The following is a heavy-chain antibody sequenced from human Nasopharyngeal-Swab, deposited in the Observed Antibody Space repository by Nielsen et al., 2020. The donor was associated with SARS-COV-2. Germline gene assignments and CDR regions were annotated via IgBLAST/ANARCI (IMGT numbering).Heavy chain of an antibody. CDR2: MNPNSGNT. V-gene: IGHV1-8*02. D-gene: IGHD2-2*01. CDR1: GYTFTSYG. CDR3: ARRWGYCSSTSCYHYYYYYMDV. Sequence: ASVKVSCKASGYTFTSYGISWVRQAPGQGLEWMGWMNPNSGNTGYAQKFQGRVTMTRNTSISTAYMELSSLRSEDTAVYYCARRWGYCSSTSCYHYYYYYMDVWGKGTTVTVSS. J-gene: IGHJ6*03.